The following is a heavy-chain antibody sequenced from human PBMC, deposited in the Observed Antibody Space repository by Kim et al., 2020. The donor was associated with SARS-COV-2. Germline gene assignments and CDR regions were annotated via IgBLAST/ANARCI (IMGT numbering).Heavy chain of an antibody. Sequence: SETLSLTCTVSGGSISSDYWSWIRQPPGKGLEWIGYIYYSGNTNYNPSLKSRVTISVDTSKNQFSLKLRSVTAADTAVYYCARAPRGWLKHQGWYYFAY. V-gene: IGHV4-59*01. CDR1: GGSISSDY. CDR2: IYYSGNT. CDR3: ARAPRGWLKHQGWYYFAY. J-gene: IGHJ4*01. D-gene: IGHD2-15*01.